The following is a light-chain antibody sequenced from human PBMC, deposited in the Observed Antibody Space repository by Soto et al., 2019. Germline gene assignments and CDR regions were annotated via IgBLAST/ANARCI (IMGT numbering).Light chain of an antibody. Sequence: DIQMTQYPSILSASVGDRVTITCRASQSIRSWLAWYQQKPGKPPKVLIYGASNLQSGVPPRFSGSGSGTDFTLAISSLQPEDSATYYCLQDINYPWTFGQGTKVDIK. CDR1: QSIRSW. CDR3: LQDINYPWT. CDR2: GAS. J-gene: IGKJ1*01. V-gene: IGKV1-5*01.